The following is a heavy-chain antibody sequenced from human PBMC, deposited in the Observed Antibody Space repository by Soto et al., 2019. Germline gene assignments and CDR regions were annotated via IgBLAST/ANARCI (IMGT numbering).Heavy chain of an antibody. D-gene: IGHD3-10*01. CDR2: ISDGGDLT. CDR1: GFAFSSHP. Sequence: VQLLESGGGLAQPGGSLRLSCAASGFAFSSHPVSWVRQAPEKGLEWVAGISDGGDLTYNADSVRGRFTISRDNSRNTLYLQMNSLRAEDTAVYYCARRVIGSSRAFDIWGQGTMVTVSS. V-gene: IGHV3-23*01. J-gene: IGHJ3*02. CDR3: ARRVIGSSRAFDI.